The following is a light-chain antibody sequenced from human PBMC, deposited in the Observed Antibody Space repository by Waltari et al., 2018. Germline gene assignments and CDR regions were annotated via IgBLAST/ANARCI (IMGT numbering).Light chain of an antibody. CDR2: ENN. CDR3: QSYDSSLSADV. J-gene: IGLJ6*01. CDR1: SPNIGGYY. Sequence: QSVLTQPPSVSGAPGQRVTISCTGSSPNIGGYYVQWYQQLPGTAPKLLNYENNKLPSVVSYRFSGSQSGTSASLTITGLQSEDEADYYCQSYDSSLSADVFGSGTKLTVL. V-gene: IGLV1-40*01.